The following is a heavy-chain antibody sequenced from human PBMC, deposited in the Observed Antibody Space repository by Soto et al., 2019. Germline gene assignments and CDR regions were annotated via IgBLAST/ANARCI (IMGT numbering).Heavy chain of an antibody. D-gene: IGHD6-13*01. J-gene: IGHJ6*02. V-gene: IGHV3-33*01. CDR1: GFTFSSYG. CDR2: IWYDGSNK. CDR3: ARGPIAAAGITHYYYGMDV. Sequence: QVQLVESGGGVVQPGRSLRLSCAASGFTFSSYGMHWVRQAPGKGLEWVAVIWYDGSNKYYADSVKGRFTISRDNSKNALDLQMNSLRAEDTAVYYCARGPIAAAGITHYYYGMDVWGQGTTVTVSS.